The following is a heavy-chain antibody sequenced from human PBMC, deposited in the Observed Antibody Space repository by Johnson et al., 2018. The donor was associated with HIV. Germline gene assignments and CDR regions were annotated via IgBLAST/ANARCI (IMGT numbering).Heavy chain of an antibody. Sequence: EQLVESGGGLVKPGGSLRLSCAASGFTFSNAWMSWVRQAPGKGLEWVGRIKSKTDGGTTDYAAPVKGRFTISRDDSKNTLYLQMNSLRAEDTAVYYCARDDTWGDAFDIWGQGTMVTVSS. J-gene: IGHJ3*02. CDR1: GFTFSNAW. V-gene: IGHV3-15*01. D-gene: IGHD1-26*01. CDR2: IKSKTDGGTT. CDR3: ARDDTWGDAFDI.